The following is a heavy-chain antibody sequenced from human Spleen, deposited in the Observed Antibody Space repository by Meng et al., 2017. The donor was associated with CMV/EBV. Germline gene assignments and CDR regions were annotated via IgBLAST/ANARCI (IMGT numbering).Heavy chain of an antibody. CDR3: AKSDWDAFDI. CDR2: ISSSSSYI. J-gene: IGHJ3*02. CDR1: GFTFSSYG. V-gene: IGHV3-21*01. Sequence: GGSLRLSCAASGFTFSSYGMSWVRQAPGKGLEWVSSISSSSSYIYYADPVKGRFTISRDNAKNSLYLQMNSLRAEDTAVYYCAKSDWDAFDIWGQGTMVTVSS. D-gene: IGHD2-21*01.